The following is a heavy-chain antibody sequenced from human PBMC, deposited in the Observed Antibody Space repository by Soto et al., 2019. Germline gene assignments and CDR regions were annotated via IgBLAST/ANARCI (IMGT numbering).Heavy chain of an antibody. Sequence: QVQLVQSGAEVKKPGASVKVSCKVSGYTLTELSMHWVRQAPGKGRERMGGFDPEDGETIYAQKFQGRGTMNEDTSTDPAYMERSSLRAEDTAVYCCVTDGKWELPFDYSGRGTLVAVSS. D-gene: IGHD1-26*01. J-gene: IGHJ4*02. CDR3: VTDGKWELPFDY. CDR1: GYTLTELS. V-gene: IGHV1-24*01. CDR2: FDPEDGET.